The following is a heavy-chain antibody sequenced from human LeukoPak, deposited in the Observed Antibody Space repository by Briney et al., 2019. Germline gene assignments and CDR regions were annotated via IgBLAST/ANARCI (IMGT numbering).Heavy chain of an antibody. D-gene: IGHD3-22*01. Sequence: SGGSLRLSCAASGFTFSSYAMHWVRQAPGKGLEWVAVISYDGSNKYYADSVKGRFTISTDHPKNTLYLQMNSLRAEDTAVYFCAKRGVVIRVILVGSHKEAYYFDSWGQGALVTVSS. CDR1: GFTFSSYA. V-gene: IGHV3-30*04. J-gene: IGHJ4*02. CDR2: ISYDGSNK. CDR3: AKRGVVIRVILVGSHKEAYYFDS.